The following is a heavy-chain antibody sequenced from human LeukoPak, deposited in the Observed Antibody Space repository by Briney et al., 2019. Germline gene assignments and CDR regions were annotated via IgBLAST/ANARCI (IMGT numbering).Heavy chain of an antibody. V-gene: IGHV4-59*01. D-gene: IGHD1-26*01. CDR3: ARDSSGYSGYDYYYMDV. CDR2: IYYSGST. Sequence: PSETLSLTCTVSGGSISSYYWSWIRQPPGKGLEWIGYIYYSGSTNYNPSLKSRVPISVDTSKNQFSLKLSSVTAADTAVYYCARDSSGYSGYDYYYMDVWGKGTTVTISS. CDR1: GGSISSYY. J-gene: IGHJ6*03.